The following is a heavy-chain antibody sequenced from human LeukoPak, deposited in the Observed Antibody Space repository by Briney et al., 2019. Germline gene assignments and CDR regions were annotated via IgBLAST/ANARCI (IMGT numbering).Heavy chain of an antibody. Sequence: GGSLRLSYAASGFTFSSYTMSWVRQAPGKGLEWVSTITTSDGNTYYADSVKGRFTVSRDNSKNTLYLQMNSLRAEDTAVYYCAKDGGLWVSAHWGDSWGRGTLVTVSS. J-gene: IGHJ4*02. CDR1: GFTFSSYT. D-gene: IGHD7-27*01. CDR3: AKDGGLWVSAHWGDS. CDR2: ITTSDGNT. V-gene: IGHV3-23*01.